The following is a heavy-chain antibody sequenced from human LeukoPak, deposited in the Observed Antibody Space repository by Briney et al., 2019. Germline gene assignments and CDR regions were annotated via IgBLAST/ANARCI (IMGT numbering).Heavy chain of an antibody. CDR2: ISSSGSTI. Sequence: PGGSLRLSCAASGFTFSDYYMSWIRQAPGKGLEWVSYISSSGSTIFYADSVKGRFTISRDNAKNSPSLRVNSLRAEDTAVYYCARVVYCSGGSCHIFAFDIWGQGTMVTVSS. D-gene: IGHD2-15*01. CDR1: GFTFSDYY. J-gene: IGHJ3*02. CDR3: ARVVYCSGGSCHIFAFDI. V-gene: IGHV3-11*01.